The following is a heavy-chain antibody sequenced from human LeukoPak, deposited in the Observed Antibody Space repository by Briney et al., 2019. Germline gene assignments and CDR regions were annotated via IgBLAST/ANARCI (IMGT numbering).Heavy chain of an antibody. D-gene: IGHD6-6*01. CDR2: IYYSGST. V-gene: IGHV4-59*08. CDR3: ARHRLAARPFDY. CDR1: GGSISSYY. J-gene: IGHJ4*02. Sequence: PSETLSLTCTVSGGSISSYYWSWIRQPPGKGLEWIGYIYYSGSTNYNPSLKSRVTISVDTSKNQFSLKLSSVTAADTAVYYCARHRLAARPFDYWGQGTLVTVSS.